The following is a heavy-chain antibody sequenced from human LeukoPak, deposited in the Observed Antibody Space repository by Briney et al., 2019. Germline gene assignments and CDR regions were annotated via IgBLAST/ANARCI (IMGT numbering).Heavy chain of an antibody. D-gene: IGHD1-14*01. CDR3: AREWNHYYGMDV. J-gene: IGHJ6*02. CDR2: IYHSGST. Sequence: SETLSLTCTVSGDSVSSGDYYWSWIRQPPGKGLEWIGYIYHSGSTYYNPSLKSRVTISVDTSKNQFSLRLSSVTAADTAVYYCAREWNHYYGMDVWGQGTTVTVSS. V-gene: IGHV4-61*08. CDR1: GDSVSSGDYY.